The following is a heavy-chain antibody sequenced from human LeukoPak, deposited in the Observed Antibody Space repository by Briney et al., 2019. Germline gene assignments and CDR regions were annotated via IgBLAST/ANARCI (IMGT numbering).Heavy chain of an antibody. CDR2: IIPIFGTA. D-gene: IGHD3-22*01. CDR1: GGTFSSYA. CDR3: ARDRKWLFSGGYYYYYMDV. V-gene: IGHV1-69*01. Sequence: SVKVSCKASGGTFSSYAISWVRQAPGQGLEWMGGIIPIFGTANYAQKFQGRVTITADESTSTAYMELSSLRSEDTAVYYCARDRKWLFSGGYYYYYMDVWGKGTTVTVFS. J-gene: IGHJ6*03.